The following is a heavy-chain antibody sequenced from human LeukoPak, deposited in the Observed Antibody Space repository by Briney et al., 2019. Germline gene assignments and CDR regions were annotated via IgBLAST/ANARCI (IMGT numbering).Heavy chain of an antibody. CDR3: ARHRDSSWGDFDY. D-gene: IGHD6-13*01. CDR2: INPNSGGT. V-gene: IGHV1-2*02. Sequence: GASVKVSCKASGYTFTGYYMHWVRQAPGQGLEWMGWINPNSGGTNYAQKFQGRVTMTRDTSTSTVYMELSSLRSEDTAVYYCARHRDSSWGDFDYWGQGTLVTVSS. J-gene: IGHJ4*02. CDR1: GYTFTGYY.